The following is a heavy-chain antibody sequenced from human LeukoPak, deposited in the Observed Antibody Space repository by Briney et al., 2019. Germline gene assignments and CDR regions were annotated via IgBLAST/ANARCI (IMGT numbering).Heavy chain of an antibody. CDR3: ARVKSGYSGYGLDY. V-gene: IGHV3-21*01. Sequence: GGSLRLSCAASGFTFSSYSMNWVRQAPGKGLEWVSSISSSSSSYIYYADSVKGRFTISRDNAKNSLYLQMNSLRAEDTAVYYCARVKSGYSGYGLDYWGQGTLVTVSS. CDR2: ISSSSSSYI. CDR1: GFTFSSYS. J-gene: IGHJ4*02. D-gene: IGHD5-12*01.